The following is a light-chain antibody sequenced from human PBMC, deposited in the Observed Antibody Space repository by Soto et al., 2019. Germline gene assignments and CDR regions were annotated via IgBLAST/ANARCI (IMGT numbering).Light chain of an antibody. CDR1: SSDVGAYNY. CDR2: DVS. CDR3: CSLAGSYTVI. V-gene: IGLV2-11*01. Sequence: QSALTQPPSVSGCPRQSVSISCTGSSSDVGAYNYVSWYQQHPGEAPKLMIYDVSRRPSGVPDRFSGSKSGNTASLTISGLQAEDEADYYCCSLAGSYTVIFGGGTKLTVL. J-gene: IGLJ2*01.